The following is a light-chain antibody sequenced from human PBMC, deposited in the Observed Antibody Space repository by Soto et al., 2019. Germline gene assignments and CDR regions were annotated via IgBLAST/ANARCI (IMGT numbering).Light chain of an antibody. Sequence: EIVMTQSPATLSVSPGERATLSCRASQSVSSNFAGYHQKHAQAPRRLLYGASISATAIPARFSGSGSATEFTIPISSLQSEDFAVYYCRQYNNWPPLTFGGGTKVEIK. V-gene: IGKV3D-15*01. CDR3: RQYNNWPPLT. J-gene: IGKJ4*01. CDR2: GAS. CDR1: QSVSSN.